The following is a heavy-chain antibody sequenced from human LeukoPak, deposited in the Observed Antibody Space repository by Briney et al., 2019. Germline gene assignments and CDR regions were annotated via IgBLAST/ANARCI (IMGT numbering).Heavy chain of an antibody. V-gene: IGHV4-39*01. CDR3: ARHPYSSSWGYYYYGMDV. Sequence: SETLSLTCTVSGGSISSSSYYWGWIRQPPGKGLEWIGSIYYSGITNYNPSLMSRVTISVDTSKNQFSLKLSSVTAADTSVYYCARHPYSSSWGYYYYGMDVWGQGTTITVSS. CDR2: IYYSGIT. CDR1: GGSISSSSYY. D-gene: IGHD6-13*01. J-gene: IGHJ6*02.